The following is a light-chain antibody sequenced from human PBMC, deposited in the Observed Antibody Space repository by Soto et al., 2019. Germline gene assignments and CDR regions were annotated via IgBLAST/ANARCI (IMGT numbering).Light chain of an antibody. CDR3: SSYTAGGTI. J-gene: IGLJ1*01. Sequence: QSVLTQPAAVSGSPGQSITISCTGTSGDVGGYYYVSWYQQLPGKAPKLMISVVSNRPSGVSNRFSGSKSGNTASLTISGLQAEDEADYYCSSYTAGGTIFGTGTKVTVL. CDR2: VVS. CDR1: SGDVGGYYY. V-gene: IGLV2-14*01.